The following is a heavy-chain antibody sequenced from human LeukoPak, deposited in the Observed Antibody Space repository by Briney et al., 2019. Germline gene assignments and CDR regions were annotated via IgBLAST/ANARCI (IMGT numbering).Heavy chain of an antibody. CDR1: GGSFSGYY. Sequence: SETLSLTRAVYGGSFSGYYCSWIRQPPGKGLEWIVELNHSGSTNYNPSPKSRVNISVDTSKSQLSLKLSSVTAADTAVYYCARELPPFGRYYGSGRTRGNWFDPWGQGTLVTVSS. CDR3: ARELPPFGRYYGSGRTRGNWFDP. V-gene: IGHV4-34*01. CDR2: LNHSGST. D-gene: IGHD3-10*01. J-gene: IGHJ5*02.